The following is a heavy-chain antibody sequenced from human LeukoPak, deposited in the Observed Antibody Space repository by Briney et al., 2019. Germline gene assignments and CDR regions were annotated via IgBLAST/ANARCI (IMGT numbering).Heavy chain of an antibody. D-gene: IGHD6-19*01. J-gene: IGHJ4*02. CDR3: AKDHLPGIVVADRDY. CDR2: ISGSGGST. Sequence: GGTLRLSCAASGFTFSRYGMSWVRQAPGKGLEWVSAISGSGGSTYYADSVKGRFTISRDNYKNTLYLQINSLRAEDTAVYYCAKDHLPGIVVADRDYWGQGTLVTVSS. CDR1: GFTFSRYG. V-gene: IGHV3-23*01.